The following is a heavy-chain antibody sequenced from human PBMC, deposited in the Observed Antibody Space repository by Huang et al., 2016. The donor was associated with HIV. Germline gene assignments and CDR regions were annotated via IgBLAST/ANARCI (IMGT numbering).Heavy chain of an antibody. D-gene: IGHD2-2*01. CDR2: ISNSGRYI. Sequence: EVRLEESGGDLVKPGGSLRLTCTASGFCFKIYSRYWVRHAPVKWLGWFRSISNSGRYIHYRDSVTGRFTISSDNAEDSLYLQMRALGGVDPCIYFCASEPLYCSRGQCHSGGLYLWGHGTLVTVSS. CDR3: ASEPLYCSRGQCHSGGLYL. CDR1: GFCFKIYS. J-gene: IGHJ5*02. V-gene: IGHV3-21*02.